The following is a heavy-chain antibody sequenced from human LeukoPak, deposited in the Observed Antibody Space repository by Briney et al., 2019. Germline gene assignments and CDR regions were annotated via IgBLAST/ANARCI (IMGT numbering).Heavy chain of an antibody. CDR1: GGSISSYY. Sequence: PSETLSLTCTVSGGSISSYYWSWIRQPAGKGLEWIGRIYTSGSTNYNPPLKSRVTMSVDTSKNQFSPKLSSLTAADRALYYCARETRHTDRFGELFVYWGQGTLVTVSS. D-gene: IGHD3-10*01. CDR3: ARETRHTDRFGELFVY. V-gene: IGHV4-4*07. J-gene: IGHJ4*02. CDR2: IYTSGST.